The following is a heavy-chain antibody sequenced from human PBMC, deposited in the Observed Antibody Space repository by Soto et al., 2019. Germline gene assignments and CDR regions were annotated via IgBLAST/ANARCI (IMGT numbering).Heavy chain of an antibody. CDR1: GFTFCSYG. J-gene: IGHJ4*02. Sequence: PGGSLRLSCAASGFTFCSYGMHWVRQAPGKGLEWVAVIWYDGSNKYYADSVKGRFTISRDNSKNTLYLQMNSLRAEDTAVYYCARDFTYYDILTGTIDYWGQGTLVTVSS. V-gene: IGHV3-33*01. D-gene: IGHD3-9*01. CDR3: ARDFTYYDILTGTIDY. CDR2: IWYDGSNK.